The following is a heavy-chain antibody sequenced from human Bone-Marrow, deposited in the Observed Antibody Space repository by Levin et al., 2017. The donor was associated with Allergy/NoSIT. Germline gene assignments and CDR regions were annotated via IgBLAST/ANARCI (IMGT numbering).Heavy chain of an antibody. CDR2: IKGDGSQQ. V-gene: IGHV3-7*01. CDR3: ARDFFVDGSNVRIFFDH. Sequence: LSLPCAASGFGFRRSFMNWVRQAPGKGLEWVASIKGDGSQQYYVASVEGRFTISRDNARNSLHLQMNSLRAEDTAIYYCARDFFVDGSNVRIFFDHWGQGTLVGVSS. CDR1: GFGFRRSF. J-gene: IGHJ4*02. D-gene: IGHD5-24*01.